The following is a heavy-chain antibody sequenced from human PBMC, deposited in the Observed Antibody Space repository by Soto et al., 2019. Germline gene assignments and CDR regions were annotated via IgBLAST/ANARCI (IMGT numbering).Heavy chain of an antibody. J-gene: IGHJ5*02. V-gene: IGHV3-33*01. Sequence: QVQLVESGGGVVQPGRSPRLSCAASGFTFSSYGMHWVRQAPGKGLEWVAVIWYDGSNKYYADSVKGRFTISRDNSKNTLYLQMNSLRAEDTAVYYCARDTRQPNCSGGSCYVIVGWFDPWGQGTLVTVSS. CDR3: ARDTRQPNCSGGSCYVIVGWFDP. CDR2: IWYDGSNK. CDR1: GFTFSSYG. D-gene: IGHD2-15*01.